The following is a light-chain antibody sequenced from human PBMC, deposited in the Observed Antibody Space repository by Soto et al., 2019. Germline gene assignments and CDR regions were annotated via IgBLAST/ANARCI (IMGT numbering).Light chain of an antibody. Sequence: DIQLTQSPSFLSASVGDRLTITCRASQGISSYLAWYQEKPGKXXKXXIYAASTLQSGVPSRFSVIGSGTECTLTIRSLQPEDGSTYDCQQLNSYPITFGQGTRLEIK. J-gene: IGKJ5*01. CDR2: AAS. V-gene: IGKV1-9*01. CDR3: QQLNSYPIT. CDR1: QGISSY.